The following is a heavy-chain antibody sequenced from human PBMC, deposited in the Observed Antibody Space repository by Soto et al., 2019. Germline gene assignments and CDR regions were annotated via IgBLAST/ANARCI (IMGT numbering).Heavy chain of an antibody. CDR1: GYSFVSYW. CDR3: ARAPQPLRFLEYHKGDYFDY. J-gene: IGHJ4*02. D-gene: IGHD3-3*01. CDR2: IYPHDSDT. V-gene: IGHV5-51*01. Sequence: GESLKISCKGSGYSFVSYWIVWVRQMPGKGLEWMGVIYPHDSDTRYRPSFQGQVTISADKSTNAVYLQWSSLKASDTAMYFCARAPQPLRFLEYHKGDYFDYWGQGILVTVSS.